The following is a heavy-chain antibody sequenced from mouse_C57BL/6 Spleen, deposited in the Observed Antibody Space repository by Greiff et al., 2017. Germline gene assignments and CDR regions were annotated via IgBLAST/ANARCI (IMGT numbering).Heavy chain of an antibody. J-gene: IGHJ4*01. CDR1: GLSLTRYG. CDR3: ARHWDGYFAKDY. Sequence: VTLVESGPGLVAPSQSLSITCTVSGLSLTRYGVHWVRQPAGRGPEWLVVIWRDGSTTYNSALKSRLSISKDNSKSQGFLKMNSLQTDDTAMYYCARHWDGYFAKDYWGQGTSVTVSS. V-gene: IGHV2-6-1*01. D-gene: IGHD2-3*01. CDR2: IWRDGST.